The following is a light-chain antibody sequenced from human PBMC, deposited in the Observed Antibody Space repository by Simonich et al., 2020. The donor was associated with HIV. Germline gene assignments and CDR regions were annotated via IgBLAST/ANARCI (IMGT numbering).Light chain of an antibody. CDR2: WAS. CDR3: QQYYSTPLT. CDR1: QSVLHTSNNKNY. J-gene: IGKJ4*01. Sequence: DIVVTQSPDSLPVSLGERATINCKSSQSVLHTSNNKNYLAWYQQKPGQTPKLLISWASPRESGVPDRFSGSGSATLFTLTISSLQAEDVAVYYCQQYYSTPLTFGGGTKVEIK. V-gene: IGKV4-1*01.